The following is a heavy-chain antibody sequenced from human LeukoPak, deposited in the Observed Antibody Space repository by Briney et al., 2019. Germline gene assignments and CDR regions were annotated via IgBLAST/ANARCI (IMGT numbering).Heavy chain of an antibody. J-gene: IGHJ4*02. V-gene: IGHV4-30-4*01. D-gene: IGHD3-10*01. CDR3: VAGEYGTGSYYKSAF. CDR1: GGSISSGDYY. Sequence: SETLSLTCTVSGGSISSGDYYWSWIRQPPGKGLEWIGYIYYSGSTYYNPSLKSRVTVSTDRSKTLCSLKLTSVTAADTAVYYCVAGEYGTGSYYKSAFWGKGALVTVSS. CDR2: IYYSGST.